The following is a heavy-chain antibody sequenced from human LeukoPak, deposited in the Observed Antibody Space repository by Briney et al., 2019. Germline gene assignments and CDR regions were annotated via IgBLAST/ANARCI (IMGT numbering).Heavy chain of an antibody. CDR2: INHSGST. D-gene: IGHD3-10*01. CDR1: GGSFSGYY. Sequence: PSETLSLTCAVYGGSFSGYYWSWIRQPPGKGLEWIGEINHSGSTNYNPSLKSRVTISVDTSKNQFSLKLSSATAADTAVYYCASYGSGSYAFDYWGQGTLVTVSS. CDR3: ASYGSGSYAFDY. V-gene: IGHV4-34*01. J-gene: IGHJ4*02.